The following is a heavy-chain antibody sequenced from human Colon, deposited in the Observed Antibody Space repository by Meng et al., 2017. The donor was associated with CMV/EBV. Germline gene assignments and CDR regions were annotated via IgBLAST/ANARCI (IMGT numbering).Heavy chain of an antibody. CDR1: GFTFSPYE. V-gene: IGHV3-21*01. Sequence: GGSLRLSCAASGFTFSPYEMNWVRQAPGKGLEWVSSISSSSRNIYYADSVRGRFTISRDNAENSLYLQMNNLIADDTAIYYCARGYDSARALYYDGMDVWGQGTTVTVSS. D-gene: IGHD5-12*01. CDR3: ARGYDSARALYYDGMDV. CDR2: ISSSSRNI. J-gene: IGHJ6*02.